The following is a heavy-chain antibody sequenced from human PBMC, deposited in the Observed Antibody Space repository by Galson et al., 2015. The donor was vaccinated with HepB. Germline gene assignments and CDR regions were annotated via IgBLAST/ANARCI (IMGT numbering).Heavy chain of an antibody. CDR3: ARVGSSRGVRGSSDY. D-gene: IGHD3-10*01. CDR1: GFTFSDYY. J-gene: IGHJ4*02. Sequence: SLRLSCAASGFTFSDYYMSWIRQAPGKGLEWVSYISSSSSYTNYADSVKGRFTISRDNAKNSLYLQMNSLRAEDTAVYYCARVGSSRGVRGSSDYWGQGTLVTVSS. CDR2: ISSSSSYT. V-gene: IGHV3-11*06.